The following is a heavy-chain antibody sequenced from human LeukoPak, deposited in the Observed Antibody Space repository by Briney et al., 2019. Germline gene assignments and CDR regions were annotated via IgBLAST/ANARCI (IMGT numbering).Heavy chain of an antibody. Sequence: SETLSLTCTVSGGSISGSDYYWGWIRQPPGRGLEWLGSIYSSGSTSYNPSLKSRVTVSVDTSKNQFSLRLSSVSAADTAVYYCARMFDYWGQGTLVTVSS. J-gene: IGHJ4*02. CDR2: IYSSGST. CDR3: ARMFDY. CDR1: GGSISGSDYY. V-gene: IGHV4-39*01.